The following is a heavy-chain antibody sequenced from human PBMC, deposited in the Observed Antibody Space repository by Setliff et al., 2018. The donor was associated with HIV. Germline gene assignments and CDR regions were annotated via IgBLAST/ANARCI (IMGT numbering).Heavy chain of an antibody. Sequence: SVKVSCKTSGRSFSSYAVSWVRQAPGQGLEWMGGIIPIFGTTNYAQKFQGRVTITADESASTVYMELSSLRSEDTALYYCARVPYRSAWFSGGHDAFDVWGQGTMVTVSS. V-gene: IGHV1-69*13. CDR3: ARVPYRSAWFSGGHDAFDV. CDR2: IIPIFGTT. CDR1: GRSFSSYA. J-gene: IGHJ3*01. D-gene: IGHD6-19*01.